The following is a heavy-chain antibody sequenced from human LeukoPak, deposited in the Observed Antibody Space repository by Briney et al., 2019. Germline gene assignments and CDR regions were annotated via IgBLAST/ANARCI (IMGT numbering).Heavy chain of an antibody. V-gene: IGHV3-48*02. Sequence: GGSLRLSCAASGFILSNYVMNWVRQAPGKGLEGISYISGSSSLIHQADSVNGRFTISIDKPNNLVSLQMSSMRDEDTAVYYCARGSENLDHWFDPWGQGTLVTVSS. CDR3: ARGSENLDHWFDP. CDR1: GFILSNYV. D-gene: IGHD1-14*01. CDR2: ISGSSSLI. J-gene: IGHJ5*02.